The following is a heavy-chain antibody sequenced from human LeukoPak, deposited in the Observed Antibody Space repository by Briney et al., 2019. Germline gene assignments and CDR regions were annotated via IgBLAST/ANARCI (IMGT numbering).Heavy chain of an antibody. J-gene: IGHJ4*02. CDR3: ARSRPTGYGRIYYFDY. D-gene: IGHD2-15*01. CDR1: GGTFSSYA. V-gene: IGHV1-69*05. Sequence: SVKVSCKASGGTFSSYAISWVRQAPGQGLEWMGGIIPIFGTANYAQKFQGRVTITTDESTSTAYMELSSLRSEDTAVYYCARSRPTGYGRIYYFDYWGQRTLVTVSS. CDR2: IIPIFGTA.